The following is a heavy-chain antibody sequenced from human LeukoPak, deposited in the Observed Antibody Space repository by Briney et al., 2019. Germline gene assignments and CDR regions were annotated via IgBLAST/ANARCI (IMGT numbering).Heavy chain of an antibody. Sequence: PGGSLRLSCAASGFTFSSYAMSWVRQAPGKGLEWVPAISGSGGSTYYADSVKGRFTISRDNSKNTLYLQMNSLRAEDTAVYYCAKPLRGMEDFDYWGQGTLVTVSS. V-gene: IGHV3-23*01. CDR2: ISGSGGST. D-gene: IGHD6-13*01. J-gene: IGHJ4*02. CDR1: GFTFSSYA. CDR3: AKPLRGMEDFDY.